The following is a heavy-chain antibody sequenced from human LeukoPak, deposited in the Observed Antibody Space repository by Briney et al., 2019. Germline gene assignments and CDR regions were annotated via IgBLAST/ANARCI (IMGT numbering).Heavy chain of an antibody. Sequence: GGSLRLPCAASGFTFSSYAMSWVRQAPGKGLEWVSAISDSGGSTYDADSVKGRFTISRDNSKNTLYLQMNSLRAEDTAVYYCAKDTSIGRYCTNGVCSPFDYWGQGTLVTVSS. D-gene: IGHD2-8*01. CDR3: AKDTSIGRYCTNGVCSPFDY. CDR1: GFTFSSYA. CDR2: ISDSGGST. V-gene: IGHV3-23*01. J-gene: IGHJ4*02.